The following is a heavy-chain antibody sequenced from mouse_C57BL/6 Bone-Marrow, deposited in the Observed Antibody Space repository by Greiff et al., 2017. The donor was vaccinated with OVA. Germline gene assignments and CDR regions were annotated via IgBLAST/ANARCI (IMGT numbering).Heavy chain of an antibody. CDR2: ISNLAYSI. CDR1: GFTFSDYG. D-gene: IGHD1-1*01. J-gene: IGHJ4*01. Sequence: EVMLVESGGGLVQPGGSLKLSCAASGFTFSDYGMAWVRQAPRKGPEWVAFISNLAYSIYYADTVTGRFTITRENSSNTPYLELSSLRSEDTAMYYCARQYYYGRCYAMDYWGQGTSVTVSS. CDR3: ARQYYYGRCYAMDY. V-gene: IGHV5-15*01.